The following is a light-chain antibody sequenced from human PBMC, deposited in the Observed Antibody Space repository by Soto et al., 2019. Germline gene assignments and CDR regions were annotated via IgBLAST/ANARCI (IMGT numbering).Light chain of an antibody. CDR2: GAS. CDR1: QSVATN. CDR3: QQYNNWPPWT. V-gene: IGKV3-15*01. J-gene: IGKJ1*01. Sequence: DIVMTQSPATLSVSPGERATLSCRASQSVATNLAWYQQKPGQAPRLLIFGASARAAGVPARFSGSASGTEFTLTISSLQSEDFAVYYCQQYNNWPPWTFGQGTKVDIK.